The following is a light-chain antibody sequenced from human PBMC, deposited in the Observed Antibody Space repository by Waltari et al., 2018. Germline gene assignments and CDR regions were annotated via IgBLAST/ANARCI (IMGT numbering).Light chain of an antibody. V-gene: IGKV1-5*03. CDR1: QSISSW. J-gene: IGKJ1*01. CDR2: KAS. Sequence: DFQMTQSPSTLSASAGDRVTITCRASQSISSWLAWYQQKPGKAPKLLMYKASILESGVPSRFSGSESGTEFTLTISSLQPDDFATYYCQQYHSYSRVFGRGTKVEIK. CDR3: QQYHSYSRV.